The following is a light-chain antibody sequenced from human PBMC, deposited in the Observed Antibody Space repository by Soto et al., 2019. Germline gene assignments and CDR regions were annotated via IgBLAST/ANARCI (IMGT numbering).Light chain of an antibody. Sequence: QSALTQPASVSGSPGQSIPISCTGTSSDVGSYNLVSWYQQHPGKAPKLMIYEGSKRPSGVSNRFSGSKSGNTASLTIAGLQAEDEADYYCCSYAGSSTSYVCGTGTKLTVL. CDR1: SSDVGSYNL. CDR2: EGS. CDR3: CSYAGSSTSYV. V-gene: IGLV2-23*01. J-gene: IGLJ1*01.